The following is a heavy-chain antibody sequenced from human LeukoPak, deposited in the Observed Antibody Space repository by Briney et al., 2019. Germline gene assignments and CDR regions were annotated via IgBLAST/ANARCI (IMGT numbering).Heavy chain of an antibody. CDR2: IHYSGPT. V-gene: IGHV4-39*07. J-gene: IGHJ4*02. Sequence: SETLSLTCTVSGGSILSTIYYWAWIRQPPGKGLEWIGSIHYSGPTYYNPSLKSRVTMSIDTSKSQFSLKLTSVTAADTAVYYCARDGPVKWGQGTLVTVSS. D-gene: IGHD3-22*01. CDR3: ARDGPVK. CDR1: GGSILSTIYY.